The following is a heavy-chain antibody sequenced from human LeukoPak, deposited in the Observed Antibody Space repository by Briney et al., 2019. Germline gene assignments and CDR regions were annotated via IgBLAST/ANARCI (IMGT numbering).Heavy chain of an antibody. J-gene: IGHJ4*02. CDR1: GYTFTGYY. V-gene: IGHV1-46*01. CDR2: INPSGGST. D-gene: IGHD6-13*01. Sequence: ASVKVSCKASGYTFTGYYMHWVRQAPGQGLEWMGIINPSGGSTSYAQKFQGRVTMTRDTSTSTVYMELSSLRSEDTAVYYCAREAGIAAANKINDYWGQGTLVTVSS. CDR3: AREAGIAAANKINDY.